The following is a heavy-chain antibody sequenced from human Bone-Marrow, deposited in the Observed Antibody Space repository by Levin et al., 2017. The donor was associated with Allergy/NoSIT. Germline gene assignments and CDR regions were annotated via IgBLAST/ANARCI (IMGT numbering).Heavy chain of an antibody. Sequence: GGSLRLSCAASGFTFSSYAMSWVRQAPGKGLEWVSAISGSGGSTYYADSVKGRFTISRDNSKNTLYLQMNSLRAEDTAVYYCAKDNYCSSTSCYKRGWFDPWGQGTLVTVSS. CDR1: GFTFSSYA. J-gene: IGHJ5*02. CDR3: AKDNYCSSTSCYKRGWFDP. D-gene: IGHD2-2*02. V-gene: IGHV3-23*01. CDR2: ISGSGGST.